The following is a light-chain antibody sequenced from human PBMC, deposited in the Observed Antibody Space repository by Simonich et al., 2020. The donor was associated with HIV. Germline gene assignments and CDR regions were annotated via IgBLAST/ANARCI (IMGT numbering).Light chain of an antibody. CDR1: QSISNW. CDR3: QQYNSDST. J-gene: IGKJ1*01. Sequence: DIQMTQSPSTLSASVGDRVTITCRASQSISNWLAWYQQKPGKAPKLLIYKASSLERGVPSRFSGSGSGTEFTLTISSLQPDDFATYYCQQYNSDSTFGQGTKVEIK. CDR2: KAS. V-gene: IGKV1-5*03.